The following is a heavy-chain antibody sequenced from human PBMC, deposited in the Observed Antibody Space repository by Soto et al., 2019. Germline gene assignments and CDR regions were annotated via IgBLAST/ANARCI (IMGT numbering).Heavy chain of an antibody. J-gene: IGHJ4*02. V-gene: IGHV1-18*01. D-gene: IGHD2-21*02. CDR2: ISAYNGNT. CDR3: ARVWYCGGDCYSWFDY. Sequence: QVQLVQSGAEVKKPGASVKVSCKASGYTFTSYGISWVRQAPGQGLEWMGWISAYNGNTNYAQKRQVRDTMTTDTSTSTAYMELRSLRSDDTAVYYCARVWYCGGDCYSWFDYWGQGTLVTVSS. CDR1: GYTFTSYG.